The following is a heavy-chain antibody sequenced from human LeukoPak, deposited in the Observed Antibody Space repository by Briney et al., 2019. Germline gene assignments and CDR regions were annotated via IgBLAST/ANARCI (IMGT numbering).Heavy chain of an antibody. CDR1: GGSISSSSYY. CDR2: FYYSGST. CDR3: ARSPGGVNNWFDP. Sequence: SETLSVTCTVSGGSISSSSYYWGWIRQPPGKGLEWIGSFYYSGSTYYNPSLKSRLTISIDTSNHQFSLKLNSVTAADTAVYYCARSPGGVNNWFDPWGQGTLVTVSS. D-gene: IGHD2-8*01. J-gene: IGHJ5*02. V-gene: IGHV4-39*07.